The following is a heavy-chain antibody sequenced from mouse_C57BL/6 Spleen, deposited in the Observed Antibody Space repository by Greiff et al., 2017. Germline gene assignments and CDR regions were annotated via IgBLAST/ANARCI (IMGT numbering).Heavy chain of an antibody. CDR2: IWSDGST. D-gene: IGHD3-1*01. CDR1: GFSLTSYG. Sequence: VQLVESGPGLVAPSQSLSITCTVSGFSLTSYGVHWVRQPPGQGLEWLVVIWSDGSTTYNSALKSRLSIRTDNSKSRVFLKMNSLQTDDTAVYYCARSDITAVRAMDYWGQGTSVTVSS. V-gene: IGHV2-6*03. J-gene: IGHJ4*01. CDR3: ARSDITAVRAMDY.